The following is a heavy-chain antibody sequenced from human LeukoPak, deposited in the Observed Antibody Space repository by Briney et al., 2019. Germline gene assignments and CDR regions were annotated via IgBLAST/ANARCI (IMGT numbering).Heavy chain of an antibody. J-gene: IGHJ5*02. CDR1: GGTFSSYA. D-gene: IGHD3-3*01. Sequence: GASVKVSCKASGGTFSSYAISWVRQAPGQGLEWMGWINPNSGGTNYAQKFQGRVTMTRDTSISTAYMELSRLRSDDTAVYYCARGSKYYDFWSGSPYNWFDPWGQGTLVTVSS. CDR3: ARGSKYYDFWSGSPYNWFDP. CDR2: INPNSGGT. V-gene: IGHV1-2*02.